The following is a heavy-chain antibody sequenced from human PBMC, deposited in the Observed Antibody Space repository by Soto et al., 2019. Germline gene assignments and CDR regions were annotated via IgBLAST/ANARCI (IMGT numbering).Heavy chain of an antibody. CDR2: MNPNSGNT. J-gene: IGHJ6*03. CDR1: GYTFTSYD. Sequence: ASVKVSCKASGYTFTSYDINWVRQATGQGLEWMGWMNPNSGNTGYAQKFQGRVTMTRNTSISTAYMELSSLRSEDTTVYYCARGQQQLVEYYYYYYYMDVWGKGTTVTVSS. D-gene: IGHD6-13*01. V-gene: IGHV1-8*01. CDR3: ARGQQQLVEYYYYYYYMDV.